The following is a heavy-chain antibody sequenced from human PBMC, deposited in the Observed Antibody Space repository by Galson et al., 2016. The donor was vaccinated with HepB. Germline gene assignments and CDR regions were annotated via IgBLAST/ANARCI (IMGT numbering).Heavy chain of an antibody. CDR2: ISSSSSYT. CDR3: ARGYCSSNSCYVSSYYNYGMDV. CDR1: GFSFSDYY. Sequence: SLRLSCAASGFSFSDYYMSWIRQAPGQGLEWISYISSSSSYTEYAGSVRGRFTISRDNGKNSLDLQMNSLRAEDTAIYYCARGYCSSNSCYVSSYYNYGMDVWGQGTTVTVSS. V-gene: IGHV3-11*05. J-gene: IGHJ6*02. D-gene: IGHD2-2*01.